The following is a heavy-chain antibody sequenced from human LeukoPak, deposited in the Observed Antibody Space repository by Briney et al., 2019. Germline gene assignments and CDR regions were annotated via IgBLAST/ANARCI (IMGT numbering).Heavy chain of an antibody. J-gene: IGHJ4*02. CDR3: ARASGGYALYY. CDR2: IYYSGST. D-gene: IGHD5-12*01. Sequence: WETLSLTCTVSGGSISSYYWSWIRQPPGKGLEWIGYIYYSGSTNYNPSLKSRVTISVDTSKNQFSLKLSSVTAADTAVYYCARASGGYALYYWGQGTLVTVSS. CDR1: GGSISSYY. V-gene: IGHV4-59*01.